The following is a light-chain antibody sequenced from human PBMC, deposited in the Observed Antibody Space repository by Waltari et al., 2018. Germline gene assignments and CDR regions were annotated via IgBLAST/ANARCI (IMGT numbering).Light chain of an antibody. V-gene: IGKV1-16*02. CDR1: QGIGNY. J-gene: IGKJ3*01. Sequence: DIPMTQSQSSLSAAVGDSVTITCRASQGIGNYLAWFQQKPGKAPKSLIYGASSLRSGVPSKFSGSGFGTDFTLTISSLQPEDFATYYCQQYESYPLTFGPGTKVDIK. CDR3: QQYESYPLT. CDR2: GAS.